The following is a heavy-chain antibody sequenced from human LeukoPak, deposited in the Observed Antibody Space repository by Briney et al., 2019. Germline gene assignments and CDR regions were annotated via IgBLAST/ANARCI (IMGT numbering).Heavy chain of an antibody. CDR3: ARGPSPYGGSGEDY. Sequence: PSETLSLTCAVYGGSFSGYYWSWIRQPPGKGLEWIGEINHSGSTNYNPSLKSRVTISVDTSKNQFSLKLSSVTAADTAVYYCARGPSPYGGSGEDYWGQGTLVTVSS. D-gene: IGHD2-15*01. CDR1: GGSFSGYY. CDR2: INHSGST. V-gene: IGHV4-34*01. J-gene: IGHJ4*02.